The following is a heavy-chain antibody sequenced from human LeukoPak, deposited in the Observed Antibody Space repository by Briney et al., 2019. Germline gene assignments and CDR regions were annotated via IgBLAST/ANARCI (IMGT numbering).Heavy chain of an antibody. J-gene: IGHJ4*02. CDR3: ARAGAAYCSGGSCYSD. V-gene: IGHV4-34*01. D-gene: IGHD2-15*01. CDR2: INHSGST. CDR1: GGSFSGYY. Sequence: SETLSLTCAVYGGSFSGYYWSWIRQPPGKGLEWIGEINHSGSTNYNPSLKSRVTISVDTSKNQFSLKLSSVTAADTAVYYCARAGAAYCSGGSCYSDWGQGTVVTVSS.